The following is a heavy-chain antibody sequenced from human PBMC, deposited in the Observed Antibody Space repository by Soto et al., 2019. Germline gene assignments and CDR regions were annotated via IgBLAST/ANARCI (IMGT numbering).Heavy chain of an antibody. CDR1: GFTFSSYW. CDR3: ARMGSTSWDWFDP. V-gene: IGHV3-7*01. Sequence: EVQLVESGGGLVQPGGSLRLSCAASGFTFSSYWMSWVRQAPGKGLEWVANIKQDGSEKYYVDSVKDRFTISRDNAKNSLYLQMNSLRAEDTAVYYCARMGSTSWDWFDPWGQGTLVTVSS. D-gene: IGHD2-2*01. CDR2: IKQDGSEK. J-gene: IGHJ5*02.